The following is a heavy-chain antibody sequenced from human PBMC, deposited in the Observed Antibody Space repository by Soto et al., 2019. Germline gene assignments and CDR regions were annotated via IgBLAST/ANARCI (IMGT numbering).Heavy chain of an antibody. Sequence: SVKVSCKASGGTLSSYAISWVRQAPGQGLEWMGGIIPIFGTANYAQKFQGRVTITADKSTSTAYMELSSLRSEDTAVYYCARDTTGTTYYYYYGMDVWGQGTTVTVSS. J-gene: IGHJ6*02. D-gene: IGHD1-1*01. CDR2: IIPIFGTA. CDR3: ARDTTGTTYYYYYGMDV. CDR1: GGTLSSYA. V-gene: IGHV1-69*06.